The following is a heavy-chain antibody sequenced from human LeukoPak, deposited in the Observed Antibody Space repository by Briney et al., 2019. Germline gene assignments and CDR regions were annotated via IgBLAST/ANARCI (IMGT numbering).Heavy chain of an antibody. J-gene: IGHJ2*01. CDR2: IQNDGNDK. V-gene: IGHV3-33*05. Sequence: GGSLRLSCAASGLIFSTYGMHWVRQAPGKGLEWVAFIQNDGNDKYYADSVKGRFTISRDNARNSLYLQMNSLRAEDTAVYFCARLYGDYVYWYFDLRGRGTLVTVSS. CDR1: GLIFSTYG. D-gene: IGHD4-17*01. CDR3: ARLYGDYVYWYFDL.